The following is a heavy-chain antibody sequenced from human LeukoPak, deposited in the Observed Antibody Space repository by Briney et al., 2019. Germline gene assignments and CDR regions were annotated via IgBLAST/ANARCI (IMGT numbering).Heavy chain of an antibody. D-gene: IGHD1-26*01. CDR2: IIPIFGTA. J-gene: IGHJ4*02. CDR3: ARDLGFTHGGDY. CDR1: GYTFTSYD. Sequence: ASVKVSCKASGYTFTSYDINWVRQATGQGLEWMGGIIPIFGTANYAQKFQGRVTITADESTSTAYMELSSLRSEDTAVYYCARDLGFTHGGDYWGQGTLVTVSS. V-gene: IGHV1-69*13.